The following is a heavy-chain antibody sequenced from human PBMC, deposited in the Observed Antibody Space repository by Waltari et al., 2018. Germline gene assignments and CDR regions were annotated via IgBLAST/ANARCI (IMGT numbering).Heavy chain of an antibody. CDR2: TSASRGST. V-gene: IGHV3-23*01. CDR1: GFIFSRFA. Sequence: EVQLLESGGGLVQRGGSLRLSCAVSGFIFSRFAMSWVRHTPGKGVAWVAGTSASRGSTYYADSVQGRFTISRDNSKKRVFLQMNSLRAEDTATYYCTKMRRNLPRDIIDNWGQGTQVIIAS. CDR3: TKMRRNLPRDIIDN. J-gene: IGHJ4*02.